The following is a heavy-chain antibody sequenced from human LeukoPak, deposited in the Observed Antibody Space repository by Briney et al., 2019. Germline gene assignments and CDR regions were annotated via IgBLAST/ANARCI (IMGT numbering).Heavy chain of an antibody. D-gene: IGHD1-26*01. Sequence: SGGSLRLTCTASGFTFGDYAVSWFRQAPGKGLEWVGFIRSQAYGGATEYAASVKGRFTFSREDSKSIAHLQMNSLKTEDTAVYYCTRGRVTTDYWGQGTLVTVSS. CDR2: IRSQAYGGAT. CDR3: TRGRVTTDY. J-gene: IGHJ4*02. V-gene: IGHV3-49*03. CDR1: GFTFGDYA.